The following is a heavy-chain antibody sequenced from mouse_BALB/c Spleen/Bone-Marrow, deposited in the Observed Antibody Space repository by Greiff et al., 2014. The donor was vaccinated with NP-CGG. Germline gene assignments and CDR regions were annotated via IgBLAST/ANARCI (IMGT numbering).Heavy chain of an antibody. D-gene: IGHD2-12*01. J-gene: IGHJ4*01. CDR3: ARLGNDDAMDY. CDR1: GFTFSSYY. CDR2: INSNGGST. Sequence: DVMLVESGGGLVKLGGSLKLSCAASGFTFSSYYMSWVRQTPGKRLELVAAINSNGGSTYYPDTVKGRFTISRDNAKNTLYLQMSSLKSEDTALYYCARLGNDDAMDYWGQGTSVTVSS. V-gene: IGHV5-6-2*01.